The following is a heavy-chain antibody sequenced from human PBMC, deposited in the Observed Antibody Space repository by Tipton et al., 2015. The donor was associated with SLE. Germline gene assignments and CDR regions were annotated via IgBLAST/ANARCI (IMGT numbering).Heavy chain of an antibody. J-gene: IGHJ4*02. CDR3: ARGNLSPYYYDSSGYGDFDY. D-gene: IGHD3-22*01. CDR2: IKQDGSEK. CDR1: GFTFSSYW. V-gene: IGHV3-7*01. Sequence: SLRLSCAASGFTFSSYWMSWVRQAPGKGLEWVANIKQDGSEKYYVDSVKGRFTISRDNAKNSLYLQMNSLRAEDTAVYYCARGNLSPYYYDSSGYGDFDYWGQGTLVTVSS.